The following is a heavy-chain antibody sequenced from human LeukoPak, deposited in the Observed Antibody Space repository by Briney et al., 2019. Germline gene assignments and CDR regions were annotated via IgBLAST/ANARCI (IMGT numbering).Heavy chain of an antibody. D-gene: IGHD3-22*01. Sequence: SETLSLTCTVSGGSISRSSYYWGWIRQPPGKGLEWIGSIYYSGSTYYNPSLKSRVTISVDTSKNQFSLKLSSVTAADTAVYYCSSSGYLGDYWGQGTLVTVSS. V-gene: IGHV4-39*01. CDR3: SSSGYLGDY. CDR1: GGSISRSSYY. J-gene: IGHJ4*02. CDR2: IYYSGST.